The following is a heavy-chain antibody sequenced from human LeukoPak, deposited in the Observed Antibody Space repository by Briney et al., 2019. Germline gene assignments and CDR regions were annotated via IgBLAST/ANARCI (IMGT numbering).Heavy chain of an antibody. J-gene: IGHJ4*02. CDR3: ARGYGLSYYDSSGYNDY. V-gene: IGHV4-34*01. CDR1: GGSFSGYY. CDR2: INHSGST. D-gene: IGHD3-22*01. Sequence: SETLSLTCAVYGGSFSGYYWSWTRQPPGKGLEWIGEINHSGSTNYNPSLKSRVTISVDTSKNQFSLKLSSVTAADTAVYYCARGYGLSYYDSSGYNDYWGQGTLVTVSS.